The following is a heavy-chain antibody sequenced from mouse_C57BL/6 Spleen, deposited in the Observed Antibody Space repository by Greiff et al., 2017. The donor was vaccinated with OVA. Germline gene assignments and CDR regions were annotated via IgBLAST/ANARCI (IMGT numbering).Heavy chain of an antibody. CDR1: GFSLSTFGMG. V-gene: IGHV8-8*01. CDR2: IWWDVDT. J-gene: IGHJ2*01. Sequence: VTLKESGPGILQPSQTLSLTCSFSGFSLSTFGMGVGWIRQPSGKGLEWLAHIWWDVDTSYNPALKSRLSISKDPTKNRVFLKIANVHTAETAADYCAQIEGYGNHYFDYWGQGTTRTVSS. D-gene: IGHD2-1*01. CDR3: AQIEGYGNHYFDY.